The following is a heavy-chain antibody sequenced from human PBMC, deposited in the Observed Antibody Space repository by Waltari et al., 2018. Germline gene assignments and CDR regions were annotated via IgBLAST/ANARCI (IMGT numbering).Heavy chain of an antibody. V-gene: IGHV1-24*01. Sequence: QVQLVQSGAEVKKPGASVKVSCRVSGYSLTESALHWGRQAPGKGLEWVGGFDPEYGEAVYAQGFQGRVTMTEDTSKDTAYMELSSLTYEDTAVYYCTRDRVGYCSGGTCYSRWFDPWGQGTLVTVSS. D-gene: IGHD2-15*01. CDR3: TRDRVGYCSGGTCYSRWFDP. CDR1: GYSLTESA. CDR2: FDPEYGEA. J-gene: IGHJ5*02.